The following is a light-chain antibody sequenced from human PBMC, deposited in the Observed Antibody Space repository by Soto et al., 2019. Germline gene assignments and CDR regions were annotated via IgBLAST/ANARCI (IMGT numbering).Light chain of an antibody. CDR1: QSISGTY. CDR2: CAS. Sequence: EIVLTQSPGTLSLSPGERATLSCRASQSISGTYLAWYQQKPGRAPRILIYCASNRATGIPDRFSGSGSGTDFTITISRLEHEDFAVYYCQHYGISPPWTFGQGTKVAIK. CDR3: QHYGISPPWT. V-gene: IGKV3-20*01. J-gene: IGKJ1*01.